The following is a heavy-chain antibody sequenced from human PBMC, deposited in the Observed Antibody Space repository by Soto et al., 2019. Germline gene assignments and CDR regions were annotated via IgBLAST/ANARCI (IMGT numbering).Heavy chain of an antibody. CDR1: VFTFSSYA. CDR2: ISFDGNNK. V-gene: IGHV3-30-3*01. J-gene: IGHJ6*02. Sequence: GGSLRLSCAASVFTFSSYAMHWVRQAPGKGLEWVAVISFDGNNKYYADSVKGRFTISRDNSKNTLYLQMNSLRVEDTAVYYCARVKLDYDFLTGSRYYYYGMDVWGQGTTVTVSS. D-gene: IGHD3-9*01. CDR3: ARVKLDYDFLTGSRYYYYGMDV.